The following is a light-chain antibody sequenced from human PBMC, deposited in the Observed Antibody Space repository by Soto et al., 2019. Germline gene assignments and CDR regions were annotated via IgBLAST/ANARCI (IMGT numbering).Light chain of an antibody. CDR3: QHRWT. Sequence: DIQMTQSPSILSASVGDRVTITCRASPSISSWLAWYQQKPGKAPKLLIYDASSLESGVPSRSSGSGSGTEFTLTISSLQPDDFATYYCQHRWTFGQGTNVEIK. J-gene: IGKJ1*01. CDR2: DAS. V-gene: IGKV1-5*01. CDR1: PSISSW.